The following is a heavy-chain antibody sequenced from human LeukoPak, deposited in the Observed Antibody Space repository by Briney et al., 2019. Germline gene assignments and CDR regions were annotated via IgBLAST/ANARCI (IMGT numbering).Heavy chain of an antibody. J-gene: IGHJ4*02. Sequence: ASVKVSCEASGYTFTSYGISWVRQAPGQGLEWMGWISAYNGNTNYAQKLQGRVTMTTDTSTSTAYMELRSLRSDDTAVYYCARRDYDILTGYYRYYFDYWGQGTLVTVSS. V-gene: IGHV1-18*01. CDR3: ARRDYDILTGYYRYYFDY. CDR2: ISAYNGNT. D-gene: IGHD3-9*01. CDR1: GYTFTSYG.